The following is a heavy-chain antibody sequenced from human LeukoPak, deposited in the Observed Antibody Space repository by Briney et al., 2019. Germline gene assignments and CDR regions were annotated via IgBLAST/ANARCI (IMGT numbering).Heavy chain of an antibody. CDR1: GFTFSTFG. D-gene: IGHD3-22*01. V-gene: IGHV3-30*02. CDR3: VKDDFYDATEA. J-gene: IGHJ5*02. CDR2: IRYDGSNQ. Sequence: GGSLRLSCAASGFTFSTFGMHWVHQAPGKVLEWVAFIRYDGSNQYYEDSVKGRFTISRDNSKNKLYLEMSRLRPDDSALYFCVKDDFYDATEAWGRGTLVTVSS.